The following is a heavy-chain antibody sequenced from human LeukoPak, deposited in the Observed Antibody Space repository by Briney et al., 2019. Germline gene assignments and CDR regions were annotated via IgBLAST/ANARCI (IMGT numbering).Heavy chain of an antibody. Sequence: GGSLRLSCAASGFLFSDYYMTWIRDARGKGREGLSSISTTGTTTYYADSVKGRFTISRDNAKNSLYLQMNSLRAEDTAVYYCARRVYYGSGTSQYYFDYWGQGTLVTVSS. V-gene: IGHV3-11*01. CDR2: ISTTGTTT. CDR1: GFLFSDYY. J-gene: IGHJ4*02. CDR3: ARRVYYGSGTSQYYFDY. D-gene: IGHD3-10*01.